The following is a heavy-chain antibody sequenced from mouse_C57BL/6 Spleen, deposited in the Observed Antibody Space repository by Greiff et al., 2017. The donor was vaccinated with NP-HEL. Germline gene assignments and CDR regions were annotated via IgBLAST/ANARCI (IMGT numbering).Heavy chain of an antibody. CDR3: SEDSAVYYCASSLNSGAMDY. D-gene: IGHD1-3*01. Sequence: QVQLQQSGPELARPWASVKISCQASYTFFRRVHFAFRDTNYWMQLVKQRPGQGLDWIGAIYPGNGDTSSFPKFKGKATLTADKSSSTAYMQLSSLTSEDSAVYYCASSLNSGAMDYWGQGTSVTVSS. V-gene: IGHV1-87*01. CDR2: GQGLDWIG. J-gene: IGHJ4*01. CDR1: YTFFRRVH.